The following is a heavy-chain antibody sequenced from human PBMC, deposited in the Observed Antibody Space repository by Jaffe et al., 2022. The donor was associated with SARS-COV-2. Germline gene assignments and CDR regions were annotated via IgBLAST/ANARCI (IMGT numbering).Heavy chain of an antibody. V-gene: IGHV4-61*02. CDR2: ISYSGRT. CDR1: GDSISSGLDY. CDR3: ARGAIESYGSGSYSWFDS. J-gene: IGHJ5*01. Sequence: QVQLQESGPGLVKASQTLSLTCSVSGDSISSGLDYWNWIRQPAEKGLEWIGRISYSGRTHYNPSLESRVTISVDTSRNQFSLQLTSVTAADTATYYCARGAIESYGSGSYSWFDSWGQGTQVTVSS. D-gene: IGHD3-10*01.